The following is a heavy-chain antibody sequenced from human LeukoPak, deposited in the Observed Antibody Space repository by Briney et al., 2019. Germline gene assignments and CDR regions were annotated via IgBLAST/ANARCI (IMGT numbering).Heavy chain of an antibody. J-gene: IGHJ4*02. CDR1: GYTFTSYY. CDR2: INPSGGST. V-gene: IGHV1-46*03. CDR3: ASGSGINLAPFDY. D-gene: IGHD3-10*01. Sequence: ASVNVSCKASGYTFTSYYMHWVRQAPGRGLEWMGIINPSGGSTSYAQKFQGRVTMTRDTSTSTVYMELSSLRSEDTAVYYCASGSGINLAPFDYWGQGTLVTVSS.